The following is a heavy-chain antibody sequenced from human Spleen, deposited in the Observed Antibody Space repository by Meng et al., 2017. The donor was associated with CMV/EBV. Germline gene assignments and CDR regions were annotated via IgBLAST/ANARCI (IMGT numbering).Heavy chain of an antibody. CDR1: GYFFNGHF. CDR2: IKPNCGDT. CDR3: ARDHAWGADY. Sequence: KVSCKTSGYFFNGHFMHWVRQAPGQGLEWMGWIKPNCGDTNYAQNFQGRVTMTSDSSFNTAYMELSRLTSDDTAVYYCARDHAWGADYWGQGTLVTVSS. V-gene: IGHV1-2*02. D-gene: IGHD7-27*01. J-gene: IGHJ4*02.